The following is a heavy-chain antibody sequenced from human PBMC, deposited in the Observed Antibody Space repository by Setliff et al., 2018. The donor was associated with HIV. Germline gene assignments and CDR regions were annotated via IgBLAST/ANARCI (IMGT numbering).Heavy chain of an antibody. CDR1: GYSFTDYY. V-gene: IGHV1-2*04. J-gene: IGHJ4*02. D-gene: IGHD3-22*01. Sequence: ASVKVSCKASGYSFTDYYIHWVRQAPGQGLEWMGWINPKSDGTNYAQKFQGWITMTRDTSISTAYMELSRLRSDDTDVYYCARGMDYYDTSGYYQYYFDYLGQGTLVTVSS. CDR2: INPKSDGT. CDR3: ARGMDYYDTSGYYQYYFDY.